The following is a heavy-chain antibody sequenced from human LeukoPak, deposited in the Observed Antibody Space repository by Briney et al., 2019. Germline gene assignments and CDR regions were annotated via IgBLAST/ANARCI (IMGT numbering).Heavy chain of an antibody. D-gene: IGHD3-10*01. CDR3: AKEYGSSYYFDY. Sequence: GGSLRLSCAASGFTFSTYGMHWVRQAPGKGLEWVSGISWNSGSIGYADSVKGRFTISRDNAKNSLYLQMNSLRAEDTALYYCAKEYGSSYYFDYWGQGTLVTVSS. J-gene: IGHJ4*02. V-gene: IGHV3-9*01. CDR2: ISWNSGSI. CDR1: GFTFSTYG.